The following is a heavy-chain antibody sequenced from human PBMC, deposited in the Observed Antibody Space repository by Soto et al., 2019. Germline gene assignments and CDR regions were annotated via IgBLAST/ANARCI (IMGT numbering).Heavy chain of an antibody. D-gene: IGHD6-13*01. Sequence: QLQLQESGPGLVKPSETLSLTCTVSGASISSNSYYWGWIRQPPGKGREWIGSIYYTGTTYYNQSVKSRATIYEDTSKNQVSLRLSSATAPDTAVYFCAREWPIAGTLNWVDPWGQGTLVTVSS. J-gene: IGHJ5*02. CDR3: AREWPIAGTLNWVDP. V-gene: IGHV4-39*02. CDR1: GASISSNSYY. CDR2: IYYTGTT.